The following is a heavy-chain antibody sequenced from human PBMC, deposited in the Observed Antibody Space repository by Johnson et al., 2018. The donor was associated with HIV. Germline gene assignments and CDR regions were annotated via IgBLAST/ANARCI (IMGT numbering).Heavy chain of an antibody. CDR2: IRYDGSNK. CDR3: AKDGAKYYYDSSGYRDAFDI. CDR1: GFTFSSYG. Sequence: QVQLVESGGGVVQPGGSLRLSYAASGFTFSSYGMHWVRQAPGKGLEWVAFIRYDGSNKYYADSVKGRFTISRDNSKNTLYLQMNSLRAEDTAVYYCAKDGAKYYYDSSGYRDAFDIWGQGTMVTVSS. J-gene: IGHJ3*02. D-gene: IGHD3-22*01. V-gene: IGHV3-30*02.